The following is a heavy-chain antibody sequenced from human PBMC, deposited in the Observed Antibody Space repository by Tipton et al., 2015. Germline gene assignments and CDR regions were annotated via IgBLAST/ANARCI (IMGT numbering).Heavy chain of an antibody. Sequence: SLRLSCAASGFIFSSYAMSWVRQAPGKGLEWVSVISGSGGSTYYADSVKGRFTISRDNSKNTPYLQMNSLRAEDTAVYYCAKHLYGAPFDYWGQGTLVTVSS. CDR3: AKHLYGAPFDY. V-gene: IGHV3-23*01. D-gene: IGHD4-17*01. CDR1: GFIFSSYA. J-gene: IGHJ4*02. CDR2: ISGSGGST.